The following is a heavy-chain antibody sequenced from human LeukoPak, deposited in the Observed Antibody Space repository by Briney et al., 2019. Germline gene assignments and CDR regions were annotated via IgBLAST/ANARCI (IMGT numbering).Heavy chain of an antibody. CDR2: IYYSGST. Sequence: SETLSLTCTVSGGSISGYYWSWIRQPPGKGLEWIGYIYYSGSTNYNPSLESRVTISVDTSKNQFSLKVSSVTAADTAVYYCARVGGWWDFDHWGQGTLVTVSS. J-gene: IGHJ4*02. D-gene: IGHD2-8*02. V-gene: IGHV4-59*01. CDR3: ARVGGWWDFDH. CDR1: GGSISGYY.